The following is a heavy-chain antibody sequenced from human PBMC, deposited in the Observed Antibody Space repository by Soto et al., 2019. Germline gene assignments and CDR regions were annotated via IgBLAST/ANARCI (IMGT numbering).Heavy chain of an antibody. D-gene: IGHD2-2*01. CDR2: INHSGST. CDR3: ARSRPTIVVVPAAVFDP. CDR1: GGSFSGYY. J-gene: IGHJ5*02. V-gene: IGHV4-34*01. Sequence: QVQLQQWGAGLLKPSETLSLTCAVYGGSFSGYYWSWIRQPPGKGLEWIGEINHSGSTNYNPSLKSRVTISVDTSKNQFSLKLSSVTAADTAVYYCARSRPTIVVVPAAVFDPWGQGTLVTVSS.